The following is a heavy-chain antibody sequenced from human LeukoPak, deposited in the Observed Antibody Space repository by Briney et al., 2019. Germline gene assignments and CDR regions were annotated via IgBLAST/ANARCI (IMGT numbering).Heavy chain of an antibody. J-gene: IGHJ4*02. D-gene: IGHD3-22*01. CDR1: GGSFSGYY. CDR3: ARKSRYHYYDSSGYYNY. CDR2: INHSGST. V-gene: IGHV4-34*01. Sequence: SETLSLTCAVYGGSFSGYYWSWIRQPPGEGLEWIGEINHSGSTNYNPSLKSRVTISVDTSKNQFSLKLSSVTAADTAVYYCARKSRYHYYDSSGYYNYWGQGTLVTVSS.